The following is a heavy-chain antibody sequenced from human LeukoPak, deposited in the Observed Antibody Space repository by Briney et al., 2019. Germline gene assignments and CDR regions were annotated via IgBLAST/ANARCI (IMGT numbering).Heavy chain of an antibody. CDR1: RFTFSSYA. CDR3: AKLTTYRIAAAGTGFDP. D-gene: IGHD6-13*01. J-gene: IGHJ5*02. CDR2: ISGSGSST. V-gene: IGHV3-23*01. Sequence: PAGSLRLSCAASRFTFSSYAMSWVRQAPGKGLEWVSAISGSGSSTYYADSVKGRFTISRDNSKNTLYLQMNSLRAEDTAVYYCAKLTTYRIAAAGTGFDPWGQGTLVTVSS.